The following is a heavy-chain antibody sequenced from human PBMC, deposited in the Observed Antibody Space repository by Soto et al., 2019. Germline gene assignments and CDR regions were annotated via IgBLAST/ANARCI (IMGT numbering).Heavy chain of an antibody. CDR1: GFTFSDYY. CDR2: ISSSSSYT. D-gene: IGHD5-12*01. Sequence: PGGSLRLSCAASGFTFSDYYMSWIRQAPGKGLEWVSYISSSSSYTNYADSVKGRFTISRDNAKNSLYLQMNSLRAEDTAVYYCARDRSGYDSSFDYWGQGTLVTVSS. J-gene: IGHJ4*02. CDR3: ARDRSGYDSSFDY. V-gene: IGHV3-11*06.